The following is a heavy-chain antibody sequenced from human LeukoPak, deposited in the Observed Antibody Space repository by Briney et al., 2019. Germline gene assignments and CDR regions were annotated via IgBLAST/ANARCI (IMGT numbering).Heavy chain of an antibody. CDR2: ISSSSSTI. V-gene: IGHV3-48*01. D-gene: IGHD5-12*01. Sequence: PGGSLRLSCAASGFTFSSYSMNWVRQAPGKGLEWVSYISSSSSTIYYADPVKGRFTISRDNAKNSLYLRMNSLRAEDTAVYYCARLDIVATIGDFDYWGQGTLVTVSS. CDR1: GFTFSSYS. CDR3: ARLDIVATIGDFDY. J-gene: IGHJ4*02.